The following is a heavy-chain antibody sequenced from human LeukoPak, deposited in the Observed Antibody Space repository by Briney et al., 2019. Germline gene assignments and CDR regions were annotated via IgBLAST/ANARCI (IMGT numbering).Heavy chain of an antibody. Sequence: SVKVSCKASGYTFTSYGISWVRQAPGQGLEWMGGIIPIFGTANYAQKFQGRVTITTDESTSTAYMELSSLRSEDTAVYYCARANYYDSSGYYSDYWGQGALVTVSS. CDR3: ARANYYDSSGYYSDY. CDR1: GYTFTSYG. V-gene: IGHV1-69*05. D-gene: IGHD3-22*01. CDR2: IIPIFGTA. J-gene: IGHJ4*02.